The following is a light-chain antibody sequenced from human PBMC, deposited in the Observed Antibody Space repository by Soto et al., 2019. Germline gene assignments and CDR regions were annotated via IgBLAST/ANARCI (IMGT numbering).Light chain of an antibody. CDR3: QQTYSTPPIT. J-gene: IGKJ5*01. Sequence: IQLTQSPSSLSASVGDRVTITCRASQGISSYLAWYQQKPGKGPKVLIYAASSLQSGVPSRFSGSGSGTAFTLTISSLQPEDFATYYCQQTYSTPPITFGQGTRLEIK. V-gene: IGKV1-39*01. CDR2: AAS. CDR1: QGISSY.